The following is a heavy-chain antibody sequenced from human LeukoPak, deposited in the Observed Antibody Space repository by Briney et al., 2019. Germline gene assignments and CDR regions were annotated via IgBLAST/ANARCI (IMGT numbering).Heavy chain of an antibody. Sequence: PSETLSLTCAVYGGSFSGYYWSWIRQPPGKGLEWIGEINHSGSTNYNPSLKSRVTISVDTSKNQFSLKLSSVTAADTAVYYCARVSGYYYDSRFDYWGQGTLVTVSS. CDR3: ARVSGYYYDSRFDY. J-gene: IGHJ4*02. CDR1: GGSFSGYY. CDR2: INHSGST. D-gene: IGHD3-22*01. V-gene: IGHV4-34*01.